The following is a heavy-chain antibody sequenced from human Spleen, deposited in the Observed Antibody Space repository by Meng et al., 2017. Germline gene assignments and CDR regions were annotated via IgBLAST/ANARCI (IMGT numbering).Heavy chain of an antibody. CDR1: GFTFSNVW. J-gene: IGHJ4*02. Sequence: GGSLRLSCAASGFTFSNVWMTWVRQTPGKGLEWIGRMKSNVDGGTVDYAAAVKGRFFISRDDSENTFYLQMNSLKTEDTAVYYCSGHVDYWGQGTLVTVSS. CDR3: SGHVDY. V-gene: IGHV3-15*01. CDR2: MKSNVDGGTV.